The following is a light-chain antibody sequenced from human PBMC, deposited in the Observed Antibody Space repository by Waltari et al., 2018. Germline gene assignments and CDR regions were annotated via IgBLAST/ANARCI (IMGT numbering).Light chain of an antibody. J-gene: IGKJ4*01. CDR1: QSISTY. V-gene: IGKV1-39*01. Sequence: DIQMTQSPSSLSASVGARVTITCRASQSISTYLNWYQQKPGQAPKALIYAASSLQSGVPSRFSGSGSGTDFTLTISSLQPEDFATYYCQQTYSILPLTFGGGTKVEVK. CDR2: AAS. CDR3: QQTYSILPLT.